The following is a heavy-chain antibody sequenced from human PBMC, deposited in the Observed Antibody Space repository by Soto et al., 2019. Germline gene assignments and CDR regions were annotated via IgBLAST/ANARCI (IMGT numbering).Heavy chain of an antibody. CDR2: ISAYNGNT. J-gene: IGHJ4*02. Sequence: QVQLVQSGAEVKKPGASVKVSCKASGYTFTSYGISWVRQAPGQGLEWMGWISAYNGNTNYAQKLQGRVTMTTDTSTSTAYMVLRSLRSDDTAVYYCARVSDYGDYRSPFDDYWGQGTLVTVSS. D-gene: IGHD4-17*01. V-gene: IGHV1-18*01. CDR1: GYTFTSYG. CDR3: ARVSDYGDYRSPFDDY.